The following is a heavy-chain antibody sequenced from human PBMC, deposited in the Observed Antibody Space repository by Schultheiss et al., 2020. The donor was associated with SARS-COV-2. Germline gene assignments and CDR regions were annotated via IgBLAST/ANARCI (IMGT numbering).Heavy chain of an antibody. Sequence: GESLKISCAASGFTFSSYGMHWVRQAPGKGLEWVSAISGSGGSTYYADSVKGRFTISRDNSKNTLYLQMNSLRAEDTAVYYCAKVGTLIVGATFYWGQGTLVTVSS. CDR2: ISGSGGST. CDR1: GFTFSSYG. CDR3: AKVGTLIVGATFY. D-gene: IGHD1-26*01. V-gene: IGHV3-23*01. J-gene: IGHJ4*02.